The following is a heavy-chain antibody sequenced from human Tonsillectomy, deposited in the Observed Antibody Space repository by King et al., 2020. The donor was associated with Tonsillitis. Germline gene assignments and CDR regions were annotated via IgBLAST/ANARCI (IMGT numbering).Heavy chain of an antibody. CDR1: GFTFTNAW. Sequence: VQLVESGGGLVKPGGSLRLSCAASGFTFTNAWMSWVRQAPGKGLEWGGRIKSRGDGGTTDHVAPVKGRFIISRDDSKNMLFLQMNSLKTEDTAVYYCTTGHIGGTSGGTYYVDQWGQGTLVTVSS. J-gene: IGHJ4*02. D-gene: IGHD1-7*01. V-gene: IGHV3-15*01. CDR2: IKSRGDGGTT. CDR3: TTGHIGGTSGGTYYVDQ.